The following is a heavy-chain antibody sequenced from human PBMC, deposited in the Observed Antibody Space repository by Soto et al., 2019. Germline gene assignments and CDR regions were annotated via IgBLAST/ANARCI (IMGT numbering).Heavy chain of an antibody. CDR3: ARDMANTAMPNDY. D-gene: IGHD5-18*01. CDR1: GFTFSSYA. Sequence: PGGSLRLSCAASGFTFSSYAMHWVRQAPGKGLEWVAVISYDGSNKYYADSVKGRFTISRDNSKNTLYLQMNSLRAEDTAVYYCARDMANTAMPNDYWGRGTLVTVSS. V-gene: IGHV3-30-3*01. CDR2: ISYDGSNK. J-gene: IGHJ4*02.